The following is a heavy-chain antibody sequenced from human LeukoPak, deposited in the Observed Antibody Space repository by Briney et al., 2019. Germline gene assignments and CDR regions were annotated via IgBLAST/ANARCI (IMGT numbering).Heavy chain of an antibody. Sequence: GESLKISCKGSGYSFTSYWISWVRQMPGKGLEWMGTIDPSDSYTNYSPSFQGHVTISADKSISTAYVQWSGLKASDTALYFCARPGKRRGWSDAFDVWGQGTMVTVSS. CDR3: ARPGKRRGWSDAFDV. CDR1: GYSFTSYW. D-gene: IGHD6-19*01. V-gene: IGHV5-10-1*01. J-gene: IGHJ3*01. CDR2: IDPSDSYT.